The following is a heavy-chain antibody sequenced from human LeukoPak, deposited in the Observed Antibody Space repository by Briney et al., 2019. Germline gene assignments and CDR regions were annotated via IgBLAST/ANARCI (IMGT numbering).Heavy chain of an antibody. V-gene: IGHV4-4*09. CDR3: ARRSNYFDY. D-gene: IGHD4-11*01. CDR2: IYTGGST. Sequence: PSETLSLTCSVSGGTIHSYYWSWIRQPPGKAPEFIGYIYTGGSTNYNPSLKRRVAISVDTSKNQFSLRLNSVTAADTAVYYCARRSNYFDYWGQGTLVTVSS. CDR1: GGTIHSYY. J-gene: IGHJ4*02.